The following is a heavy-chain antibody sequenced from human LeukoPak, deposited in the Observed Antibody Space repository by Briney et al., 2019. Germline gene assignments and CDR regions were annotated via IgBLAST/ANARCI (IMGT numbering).Heavy chain of an antibody. J-gene: IGHJ3*02. CDR1: GFTFSSYA. Sequence: GGSLRLPCAASGFTFSSYAMHRVRQAPGKGLEWVAVISYDGSNKYYADSVKGRFTISRDNSKNTLYLQMNSLRAEDTAVYYCAREGYYDSSGYLYDAFDIWGQGTMVTVSS. CDR2: ISYDGSNK. D-gene: IGHD3-22*01. CDR3: AREGYYDSSGYLYDAFDI. V-gene: IGHV3-30-3*01.